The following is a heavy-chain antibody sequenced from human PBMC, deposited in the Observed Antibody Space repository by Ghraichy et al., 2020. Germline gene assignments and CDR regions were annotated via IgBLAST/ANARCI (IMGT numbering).Heavy chain of an antibody. Sequence: GESLNISCAASGFTFSSFAMSWVRQASGKGLEWVSSMSGSGSMTYHAESAKGRFTISRDNSKNTLYLQVNSLRAEDTAVYYCARVAVGATRGWFDPWGQGTLVTVSS. V-gene: IGHV3-23*01. CDR3: ARVAVGATRGWFDP. D-gene: IGHD1-26*01. CDR1: GFTFSSFA. J-gene: IGHJ5*02. CDR2: MSGSGSMT.